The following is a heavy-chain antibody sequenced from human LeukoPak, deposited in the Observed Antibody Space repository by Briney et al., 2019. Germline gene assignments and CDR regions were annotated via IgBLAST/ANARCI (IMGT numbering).Heavy chain of an antibody. CDR3: TTDGEAGSYYYYGMDV. V-gene: IGHV3-15*01. D-gene: IGHD6-19*01. CDR1: GFTFSSYA. Sequence: GGSLRLSCAASGFTFSSYAMSWVRQAPGKGLEWVGRIKSKTDGGTTDYAAPVKGRFTISRDDSKNTLYLQMNSLKTEDTAVYYCTTDGEAGSYYYYGMDVWGQGTTVTVSS. J-gene: IGHJ6*02. CDR2: IKSKTDGGTT.